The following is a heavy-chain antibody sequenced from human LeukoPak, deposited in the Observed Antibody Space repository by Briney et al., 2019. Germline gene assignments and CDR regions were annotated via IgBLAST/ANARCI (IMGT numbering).Heavy chain of an antibody. J-gene: IGHJ4*02. Sequence: PGGSLRLSCAASGFTFSDYYMSWIRQAPGKGLEWVSYISSSGSTIYYADSVKGRFTISRDNAKNSLYLQMNSLRAEDTAIYYCAARPLMPPRFDDWGQGTLVTVSS. CDR3: AARPLMPPRFDD. CDR1: GFTFSDYY. CDR2: ISSSGSTI. V-gene: IGHV3-11*01. D-gene: IGHD2-2*01.